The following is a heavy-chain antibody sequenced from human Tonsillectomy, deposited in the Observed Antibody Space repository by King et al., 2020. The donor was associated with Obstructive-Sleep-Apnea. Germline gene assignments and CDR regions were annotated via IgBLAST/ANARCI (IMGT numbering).Heavy chain of an antibody. D-gene: IGHD5-18*01. Sequence: VQLVESGGGLVKPGGSLRLSCAASGFTFSSYSMNWVRQAPGKGLEWVSSISSSSSYIYYADSVKGRFTISRDNAKNSLYLQMNSLRAEDTAVYYCASLEQGYSYGGDYWGQGTLVTVSS. CDR1: GFTFSSYS. V-gene: IGHV3-21*01. CDR2: ISSSSSYI. J-gene: IGHJ4*02. CDR3: ASLEQGYSYGGDY.